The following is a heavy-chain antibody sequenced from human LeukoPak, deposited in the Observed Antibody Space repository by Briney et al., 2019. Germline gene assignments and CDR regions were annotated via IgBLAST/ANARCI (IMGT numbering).Heavy chain of an antibody. Sequence: GGSLRLSCAASGLTFSSYAMSWVRQAPGKGLEWVSAISGSDGTTYYADSVKGWFTISRDDSKSTLYLQMNSLRAEDTAVYYCAKPDCSYSDCYRPTYWGQGTLVTVSS. CDR3: AKPDCSYSDCYRPTY. CDR2: ISGSDGTT. D-gene: IGHD2-2*02. V-gene: IGHV3-23*01. CDR1: GLTFSSYA. J-gene: IGHJ4*02.